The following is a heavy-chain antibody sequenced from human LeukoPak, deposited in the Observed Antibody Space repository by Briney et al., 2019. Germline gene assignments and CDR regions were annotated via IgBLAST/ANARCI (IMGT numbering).Heavy chain of an antibody. D-gene: IGHD2-15*01. CDR3: ASTPPGYCSGGSCYLDY. CDR2: IIPIFGTA. J-gene: IGHJ4*02. V-gene: IGHV1-69*13. Sequence: GASVKVSCKASGGTFSSYAIRWVRQAPGQGLEWMGGIIPIFGTANYAQKFQGRVTITADESTSTAYMELSSLRSEDTAVYYCASTPPGYCSGGSCYLDYWGQGTLVTVSS. CDR1: GGTFSSYA.